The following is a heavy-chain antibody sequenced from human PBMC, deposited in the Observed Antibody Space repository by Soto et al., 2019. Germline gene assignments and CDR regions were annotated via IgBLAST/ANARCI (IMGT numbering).Heavy chain of an antibody. V-gene: IGHV1-69*01. Sequence: QVQLVQSGAEVKKPGSSVKVSCKASGGTFSSYAISWVRQAPGQGLEWVGGIIPIFGTANYAQKFQGRVTITADESTSTAYMELSSLRSEDTAVYYCARGATVTRSHYYYGMDVWGQGTTVTVSS. J-gene: IGHJ6*02. CDR2: IIPIFGTA. CDR1: GGTFSSYA. CDR3: ARGATVTRSHYYYGMDV. D-gene: IGHD4-17*01.